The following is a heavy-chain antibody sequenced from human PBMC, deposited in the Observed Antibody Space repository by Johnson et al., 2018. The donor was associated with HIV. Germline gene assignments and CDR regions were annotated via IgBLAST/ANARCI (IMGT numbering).Heavy chain of an antibody. CDR3: AKERGISGGFDF. CDR2: ISYDGSNK. D-gene: IGHD2-15*01. V-gene: IGHV3-30*14. J-gene: IGHJ3*01. CDR1: GFTFSSYA. Sequence: QVQLVESGGGVVQPGRSLRLSCAASGFTFSSYAMHWVRQAPGKGLEWVAVISYDGSNKYYADSVKGRFTISRDNSNNMVYLQMNSLRAEDTAVYYCAKERGISGGFDFWGQGTRVTVSS.